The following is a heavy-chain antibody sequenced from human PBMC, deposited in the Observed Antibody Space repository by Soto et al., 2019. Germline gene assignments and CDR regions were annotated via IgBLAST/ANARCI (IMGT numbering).Heavy chain of an antibody. V-gene: IGHV4-31*03. CDR2: IYYTGST. Sequence: QVQLQESGPGLVKPSQTLSLTCTVSGGSITSGPYYWSWIRQHPGKGLEWIGYIYYTGSTYSNPSLESRITRSVDTFENQFCLKLRSVTAADTAVYYCARLFGDYVGWFDPWGQGTLVTVSS. CDR1: GGSITSGPYY. D-gene: IGHD4-17*01. CDR3: ARLFGDYVGWFDP. J-gene: IGHJ5*02.